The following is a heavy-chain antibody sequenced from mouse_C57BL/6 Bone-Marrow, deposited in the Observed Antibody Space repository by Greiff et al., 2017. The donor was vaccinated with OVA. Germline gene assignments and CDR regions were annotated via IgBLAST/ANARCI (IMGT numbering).Heavy chain of an antibody. CDR1: GFTFSSYA. CDR2: ISSGGDYI. D-gene: IGHD2-4*01. V-gene: IGHV5-9-1*02. Sequence: EVKVVESGEGLVKPGGSLKLSCAASGFTFSSYAMSWVRQTPEKRLEWVAYISSGGDYIYYADTVKGRFTISRDNARNTLYLQMSSLKSEDTAMYCCTRRGDDYDGGGYYYAMDYWGQGTSVTVSS. J-gene: IGHJ4*01. CDR3: TRRGDDYDGGGYYYAMDY.